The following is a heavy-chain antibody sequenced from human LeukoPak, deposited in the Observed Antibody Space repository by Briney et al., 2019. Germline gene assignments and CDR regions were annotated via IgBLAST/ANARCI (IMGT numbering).Heavy chain of an antibody. Sequence: GASVKVSCKASGYTFTSYGISWVGQAPGQGLEWMGWISAYNGNTNYAQKLQGRVTITTDTSTSTAYMELRSLRSDDTAVYYCAREEGGYSYGSRSFDYWGQGTLVTVSS. CDR1: GYTFTSYG. CDR3: AREEGGYSYGSRSFDY. D-gene: IGHD5-18*01. J-gene: IGHJ4*02. V-gene: IGHV1-18*01. CDR2: ISAYNGNT.